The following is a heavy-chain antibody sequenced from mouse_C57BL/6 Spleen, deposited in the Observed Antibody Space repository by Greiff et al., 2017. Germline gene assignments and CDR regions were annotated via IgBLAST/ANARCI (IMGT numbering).Heavy chain of an antibody. CDR1: GFTFSSYA. CDR3: ARDYYGNYLDY. J-gene: IGHJ2*01. Sequence: EVMLVESGGGLVKPGGSLKLSCAASGFTFSSYAMSWVRQTPEKRLEWVATISDGGSYTYYPDNVKGRFTISRDNAKNNLYLQMSHLKSEDTALYYCARDYYGNYLDYWGQGTTLTVSS. D-gene: IGHD2-1*01. V-gene: IGHV5-4*01. CDR2: ISDGGSYT.